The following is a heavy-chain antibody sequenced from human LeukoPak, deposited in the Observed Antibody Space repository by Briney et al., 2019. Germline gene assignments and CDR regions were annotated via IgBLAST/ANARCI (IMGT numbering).Heavy chain of an antibody. J-gene: IGHJ4*02. CDR3: ARDPGYSRPSSYGYFDH. CDR1: GFIFNNYA. D-gene: IGHD1-26*01. V-gene: IGHV3-9*01. CDR2: ISWNSGSI. Sequence: PGKSLRLSCAGSGFIFNNYAMHWVRQPPGKGLEWVSGISWNSGSIDYADSVKGRFTISRDNAKNSLYLQMNSLRDEDTAVYYCARDPGYSRPSSYGYFDHWGQGTLATVSS.